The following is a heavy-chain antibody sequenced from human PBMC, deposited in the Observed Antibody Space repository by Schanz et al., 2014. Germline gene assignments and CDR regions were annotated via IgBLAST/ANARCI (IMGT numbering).Heavy chain of an antibody. CDR1: GFGFDDYA. Sequence: EVQLVESGGGVVRPGGSLRLSCAASGFGFDDYAMSWARQAPGKGLEWVSHINSDGTTTTYADSVKGRFTISRDNAENTLYLQMNSLRVEDTAVYYCARGREVVAKIFDVWGQGTMVTVSS. CDR3: ARGREVVAKIFDV. V-gene: IGHV3-20*04. CDR2: INSDGTTT. D-gene: IGHD3-22*01. J-gene: IGHJ3*01.